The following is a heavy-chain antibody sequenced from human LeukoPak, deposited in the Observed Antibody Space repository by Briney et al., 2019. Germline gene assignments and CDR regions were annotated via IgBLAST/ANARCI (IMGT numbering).Heavy chain of an antibody. CDR1: GFTVSTNY. CDR3: ARDSGRFDVFDI. V-gene: IGHV3-53*01. CDR2: IYSDGRT. J-gene: IGHJ3*02. Sequence: GGSLRLSCAASGFTVSTNYMSWVRQAPGKRLEWVSVIYSDGRTYYADSVKGRFTISRDNSKNTLYLQMNSLRAEDTAVYYCARDSGRFDVFDIWGQGTMVTVSS. D-gene: IGHD3-10*01.